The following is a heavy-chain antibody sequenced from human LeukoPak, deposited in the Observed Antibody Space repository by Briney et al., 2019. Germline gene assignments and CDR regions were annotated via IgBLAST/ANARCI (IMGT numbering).Heavy chain of an antibody. CDR3: ARAGGGSGSYYILGPTDFDY. J-gene: IGHJ4*02. V-gene: IGHV1-18*01. CDR2: ISAYNGNT. D-gene: IGHD3-10*01. CDR1: GYTFTSYG. Sequence: ASVKVSCKASGYTFTSYGISWVRQAPGQGLEWMGWISAYNGNTNYAQKLQGRVTMTTDTSTSTAYMELRSLRSDDTAVYYCARAGGGSGSYYILGPTDFDYWGQGTLVTVSS.